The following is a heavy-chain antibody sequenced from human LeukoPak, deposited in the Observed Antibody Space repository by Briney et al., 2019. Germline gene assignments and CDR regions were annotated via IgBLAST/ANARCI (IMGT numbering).Heavy chain of an antibody. CDR1: GYSFTSYW. Sequence: GESLKISCKGSGYSFTSYWIGWVRQMPGKGLEWMGIIYPGDSDTRYSPSFQGQVTISADRSISTAYLQWSSLKASDTAMYYCARLPKDIVVLVAATHWGQGTLVTVSS. V-gene: IGHV5-51*01. J-gene: IGHJ4*02. D-gene: IGHD2-15*01. CDR2: IYPGDSDT. CDR3: ARLPKDIVVLVAATH.